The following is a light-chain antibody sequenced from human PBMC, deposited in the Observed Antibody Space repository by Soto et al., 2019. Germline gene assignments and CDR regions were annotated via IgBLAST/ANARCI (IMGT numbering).Light chain of an antibody. CDR1: QSGSNN. J-gene: IGKJ4*01. Sequence: EIVMTQSPATLSVSPGERATLSCRASQSGSNNLAWYQQKPGQAPRLLIYHASTRATGIPARFSGSGSGTEFTLTISSLQSEDFAVYYCQQYNKWPLTCGGGTKVEIK. CDR2: HAS. CDR3: QQYNKWPLT. V-gene: IGKV3-15*01.